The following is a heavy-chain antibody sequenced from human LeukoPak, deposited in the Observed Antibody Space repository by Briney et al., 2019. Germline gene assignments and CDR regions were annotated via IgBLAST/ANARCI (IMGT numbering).Heavy chain of an antibody. J-gene: IGHJ4*02. D-gene: IGHD4-11*01. Sequence: GGSLRLSCVASGFTFSSSWMAWVRQAPGKGLQWVANVNHDGSVKNYVGSVKGRFAISRDNAQNSFYLQMNSLETDDTAVYYCAKDTYSKGDYWGQGTLVTVSS. CDR1: GFTFSSSW. CDR3: AKDTYSKGDY. V-gene: IGHV3-7*01. CDR2: VNHDGSVK.